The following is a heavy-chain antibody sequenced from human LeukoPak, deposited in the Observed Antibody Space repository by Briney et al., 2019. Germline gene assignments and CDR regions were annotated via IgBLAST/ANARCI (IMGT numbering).Heavy chain of an antibody. J-gene: IGHJ4*02. CDR1: VDSISSSSYC. V-gene: IGHV4-39*07. CDR3: ARRYGSGSSGTFDY. D-gene: IGHD3-10*01. CDR2: IYYSGSA. Sequence: SETLSLTCTVSVDSISSSSYCWAWLRQPPGKGLEWIGNIYYSGSAYYNPSLKSRVTISVDTSKNQFSLKLSSVTAADTAVYYCARRYGSGSSGTFDYWGQGTLVTVSS.